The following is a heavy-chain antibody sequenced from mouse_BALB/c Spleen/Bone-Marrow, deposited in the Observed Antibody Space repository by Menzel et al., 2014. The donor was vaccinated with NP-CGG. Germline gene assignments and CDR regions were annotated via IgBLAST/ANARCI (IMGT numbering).Heavy chain of an antibody. CDR1: GFTFTDYY. D-gene: IGHD1-2*01. J-gene: IGHJ3*01. CDR3: ARDYYGFFAY. Sequence: EVKLMESGGGLVQPGGSLILSCAPSGFTFTDYYMSWVRQPPGRALEWLGFIRNKANGYTTEYSASVKGRFTISRDNSQSILYLQMNTLRAEDSATYYCARDYYGFFAYWGQGTLVTVSA. CDR2: IRNKANGYTT. V-gene: IGHV7-3*02.